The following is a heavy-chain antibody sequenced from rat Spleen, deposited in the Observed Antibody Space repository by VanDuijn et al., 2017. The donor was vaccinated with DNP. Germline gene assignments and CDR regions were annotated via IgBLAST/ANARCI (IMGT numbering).Heavy chain of an antibody. J-gene: IGHJ2*01. D-gene: IGHD5-1*01. CDR1: GFTVSDYY. V-gene: IGHV5-20*01. Sequence: EVQLVESGGGLVQPGSSLKLSCAASGFTVSDYYMAWVRQVPTKGLEWVASVTYDGGSTYYRDSVKDRFTLSRDNAKSSLYLQMDSLRSEDTATYYCARQGAHYWGQGVMVTVSS. CDR3: ARQGAHY. CDR2: VTYDGGST.